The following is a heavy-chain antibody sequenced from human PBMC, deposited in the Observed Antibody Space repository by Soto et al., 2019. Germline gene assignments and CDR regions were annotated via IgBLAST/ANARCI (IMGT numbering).Heavy chain of an antibody. D-gene: IGHD5-12*01. J-gene: IGHJ6*02. CDR3: ARDSGYKKGYYYGMDV. Sequence: SETLCLTCTVSGGSISSGGDYWSWIRQHPGKGLEWIGYIYYSGSTYYNPSLKSRVTISVDTSKNQFSLKLSSVTAADTAVYYCARDSGYKKGYYYGMDVWGQGTTVTV. V-gene: IGHV4-31*03. CDR2: IYYSGST. CDR1: GGSISSGGDY.